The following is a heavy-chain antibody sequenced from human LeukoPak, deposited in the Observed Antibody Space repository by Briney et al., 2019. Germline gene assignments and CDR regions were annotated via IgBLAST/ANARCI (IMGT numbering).Heavy chain of an antibody. D-gene: IGHD6-19*01. CDR2: INTNTGNP. Sequence: ASVKVSCKASGYTFTSYAMNWVRQAPGQGLEWMGWINTNTGNPTYAQGFTGRFVFSLDASVSTAYLQISSLKAEDTAVYYCARATSQSRIAVAVYYFDYWGQGTLVTVSS. V-gene: IGHV7-4-1*02. CDR3: ARATSQSRIAVAVYYFDY. CDR1: GYTFTSYA. J-gene: IGHJ4*02.